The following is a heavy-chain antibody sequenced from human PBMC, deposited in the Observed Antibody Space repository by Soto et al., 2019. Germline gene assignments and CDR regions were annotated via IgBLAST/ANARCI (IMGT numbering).Heavy chain of an antibody. CDR1: GFTLSSSW. J-gene: IGHJ4*02. CDR2: ISSDGTST. CDR3: ARAINYEGSVYLDS. D-gene: IGHD3-22*01. V-gene: IGHV3-74*01. Sequence: PGGSLRLSCAASGFTLSSSWMHWVRQAPGKGLVWVSRISSDGTSTIYADSVKGRFTVSRDSARNTMYLQMNRLRGEDTAVYYCARAINYEGSVYLDSWGQGTLVTVSS.